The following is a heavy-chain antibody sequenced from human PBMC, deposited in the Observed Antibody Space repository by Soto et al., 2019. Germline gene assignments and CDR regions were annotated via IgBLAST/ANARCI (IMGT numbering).Heavy chain of an antibody. CDR2: VSTGSEVT. Sequence: GGSLRLSCAASGFPFTKYGMNWVRQAPGKGLEWVSVVSTGSEVTYYADSVKGRFTISRDNSKDTLYLHMNSLRVEDTAVYYCAKGLDTIATRCFDYWGQGILVTVSS. J-gene: IGHJ4*02. CDR3: AKGLDTIATRCFDY. V-gene: IGHV3-23*01. D-gene: IGHD2-2*01. CDR1: GFPFTKYG.